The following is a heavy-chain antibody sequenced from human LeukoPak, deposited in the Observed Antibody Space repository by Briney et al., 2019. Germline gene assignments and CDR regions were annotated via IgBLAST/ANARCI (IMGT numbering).Heavy chain of an antibody. D-gene: IGHD1-1*01. CDR2: IYYSGST. Sequence: SETLSLTCTVSGGSISSSSYYWGWIRQPPGKGLEWIGSIYYSGSTYYNPSLKSRVTISVDTSKNQFSLKLSSVTAADTAVYYCAKNWNRGWFDPWGQGTLVTVSS. J-gene: IGHJ5*02. V-gene: IGHV4-39*07. CDR3: AKNWNRGWFDP. CDR1: GGSISSSSYY.